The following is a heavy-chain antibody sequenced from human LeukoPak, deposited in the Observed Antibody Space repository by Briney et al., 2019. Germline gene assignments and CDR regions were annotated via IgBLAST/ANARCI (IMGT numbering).Heavy chain of an antibody. CDR3: AKDSYGDYSHFDY. Sequence: GGSPRLSCAASGFTFSSYGMHWVLQAPGKGLEWVAFIRYDGSNKYYADSVKGRFTISRDNSKNTLYLQMNSLRAEDTAVYYCAKDSYGDYSHFDYWGQGTLVTVSS. D-gene: IGHD4-17*01. CDR2: IRYDGSNK. CDR1: GFTFSSYG. J-gene: IGHJ4*02. V-gene: IGHV3-30*02.